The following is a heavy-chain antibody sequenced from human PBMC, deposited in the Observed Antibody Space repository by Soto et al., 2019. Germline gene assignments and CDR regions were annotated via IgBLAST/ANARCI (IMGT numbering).Heavy chain of an antibody. CDR1: GYTFTNYA. Sequence: ASVKVSCKASGYTFTNYAMHWVRQAPGQRLEWMGWINAGNGNTKYSQKFQGRVTITRDTSASTAYMELSSLRSEDTAVYYCASPHTAMVKNYYYYGMDVWGQGTTVTVS. V-gene: IGHV1-3*01. CDR3: ASPHTAMVKNYYYYGMDV. CDR2: INAGNGNT. D-gene: IGHD5-18*01. J-gene: IGHJ6*02.